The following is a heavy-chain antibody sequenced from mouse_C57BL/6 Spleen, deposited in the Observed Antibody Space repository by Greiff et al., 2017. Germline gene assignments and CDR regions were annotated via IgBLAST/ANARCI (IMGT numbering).Heavy chain of an antibody. J-gene: IGHJ2*01. Sequence: VQLQQSGAELVKPGASVKISCKAFGYTFTAHYINWVKQRPGQGLEWIGKIGPGSGSTYYNEKFKGKATLTADKSSSTAYMQLSSLTSEDSAVYFCAYDGYFYYFDYWGQGTTLTVSS. CDR3: AYDGYFYYFDY. CDR2: IGPGSGST. D-gene: IGHD2-3*01. V-gene: IGHV1-77*01. CDR1: GYTFTAHY.